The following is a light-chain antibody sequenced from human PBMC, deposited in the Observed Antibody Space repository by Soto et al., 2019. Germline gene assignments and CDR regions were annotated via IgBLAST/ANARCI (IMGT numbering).Light chain of an antibody. CDR2: DAS. J-gene: IGKJ1*01. CDR3: QQYDTSLRT. Sequence: VVTQSPATLSLSPGESATLSCGASQSVSSNSLAWYQQKPGLAPRLLIYDASRRATGIPDRFSGSGSGTDFSLTISRLEPEDFAVYYCQQYDTSLRTFGQGTKV. CDR1: QSVSSNS. V-gene: IGKV3D-20*01.